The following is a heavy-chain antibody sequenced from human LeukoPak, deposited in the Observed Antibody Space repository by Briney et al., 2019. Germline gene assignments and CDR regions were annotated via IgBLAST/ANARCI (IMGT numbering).Heavy chain of an antibody. J-gene: IGHJ1*01. Sequence: GASVKVSCKASGYTFSGYYMHWVREAPGQELEWMGWINPNSGGTNYAQKFQGRVTMTRDTSISTAYMELSRLRSDDTAVYYCARGYPLSTTAAGTYFQHWGQGTLVTVSS. CDR3: ARGYPLSTTAAGTYFQH. CDR1: GYTFSGYY. CDR2: INPNSGGT. V-gene: IGHV1-2*02. D-gene: IGHD6-13*01.